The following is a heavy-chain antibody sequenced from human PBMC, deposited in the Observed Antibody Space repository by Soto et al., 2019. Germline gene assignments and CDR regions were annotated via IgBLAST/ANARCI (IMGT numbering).Heavy chain of an antibody. Sequence: QPQLQESGPGLVKPSETLSLTCTVSGVSITSYFWNWIRQPPGKGLEWIGFLHYSGITKYNPSLKSRVTMSXXMSKNQLSRELSSVTAADTAVYYCARGYDSTGGYYYYGLDVWGQGTTVTVSS. CDR3: ARGYDSTGGYYYYGLDV. J-gene: IGHJ6*02. D-gene: IGHD3-22*01. V-gene: IGHV4-59*01. CDR1: GVSITSYF. CDR2: LHYSGIT.